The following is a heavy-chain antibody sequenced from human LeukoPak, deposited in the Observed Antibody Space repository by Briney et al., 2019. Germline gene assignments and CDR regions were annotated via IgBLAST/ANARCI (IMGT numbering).Heavy chain of an antibody. CDR3: ASRKAATFGMDV. CDR1: GGSMNTYY. Sequence: SETLSLTCTVSGGSMNTYYWSWIRQPPGKGLECIGYIYYSGTTDYNPSLKSRVTISIDTSKNQFSLQLNSVTPEDTAVYYCASRKAATFGMDVWGQGTTVTVSS. J-gene: IGHJ6*02. CDR2: IYYSGTT. D-gene: IGHD6-13*01. V-gene: IGHV4-59*12.